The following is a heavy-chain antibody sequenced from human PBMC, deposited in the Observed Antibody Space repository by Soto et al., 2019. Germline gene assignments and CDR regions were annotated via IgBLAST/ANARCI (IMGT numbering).Heavy chain of an antibody. J-gene: IGHJ4*02. CDR2: IYPGDSDT. CDR1: GYSFTTYW. CDR3: TRPDFYFVPGDWAL. V-gene: IGHV5-51*01. D-gene: IGHD3-10*02. Sequence: PGESLKISCKGSGYSFTTYWIGWVRQMPGKGLEWMGIIYPGDSDTRYSPSFQGHVTISADKSINTAYLQWGSLKASDTAIYYCTRPDFYFVPGDWALWGQGPRVTVSS.